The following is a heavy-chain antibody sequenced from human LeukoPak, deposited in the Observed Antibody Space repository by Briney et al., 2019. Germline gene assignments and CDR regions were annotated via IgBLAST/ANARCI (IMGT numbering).Heavy chain of an antibody. Sequence: GGSLRLSCATSGFTFRDYYMSWIRQAPGKGLEWISYISSSDSITYYADSVKGRFTISRDNAKKSLYLQMNSLRAEDTAVYYCASRTPYYDFWSGYYTSSEYFQHWGQGTLVTVSS. V-gene: IGHV3-11*01. CDR2: ISSSDSIT. CDR3: ASRTPYYDFWSGYYTSSEYFQH. J-gene: IGHJ1*01. CDR1: GFTFRDYY. D-gene: IGHD3-3*01.